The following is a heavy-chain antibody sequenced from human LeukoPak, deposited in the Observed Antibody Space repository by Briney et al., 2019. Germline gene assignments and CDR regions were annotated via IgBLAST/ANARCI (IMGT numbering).Heavy chain of an antibody. D-gene: IGHD2-15*01. CDR2: IKHSGST. V-gene: IGHV4-34*01. Sequence: SETLSLTCAVYGGSFSGYYWSWIRQPPGKGLEWIGEIKHSGSTNYSPSLKSRVTISVDTSKNQFSLKLSSVTAADTAVYYCARGRGVMVAASEATKRPLLDYWGQGTLVTVSS. CDR1: GGSFSGYY. J-gene: IGHJ4*02. CDR3: ARGRGVMVAASEATKRPLLDY.